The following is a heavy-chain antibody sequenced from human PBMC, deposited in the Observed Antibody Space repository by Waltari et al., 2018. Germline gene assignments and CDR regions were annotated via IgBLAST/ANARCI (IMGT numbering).Heavy chain of an antibody. CDR1: GFTFSSYA. CDR2: IYSGGST. Sequence: EVQLLESGGGLVQPGGSLRLSCAASGFTFSSYAMSWVRQAPGKGLEWVSVIYSGGSTYYADSVKGRFTISRDNSKNTLYLQMNSLRAEDTAVYSCAKKEGAVGVYFDYWGQGTLVTVSS. CDR3: AKKEGAVGVYFDY. J-gene: IGHJ4*02. D-gene: IGHD3-16*01. V-gene: IGHV3-23*03.